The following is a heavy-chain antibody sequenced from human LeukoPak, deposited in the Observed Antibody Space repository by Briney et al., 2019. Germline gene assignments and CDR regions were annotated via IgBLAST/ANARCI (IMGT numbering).Heavy chain of an antibody. Sequence: ASVKVSCKASGYTFTSYGISWVRQAPGQGLEWMGWISAYNGNTNYAQKLQGRVTMTTVTSTSTAYMELRSLRSDDTAVYYCARVREVSGTHCSSTSCYRGFDPWGQGTLVTVSS. D-gene: IGHD2-2*01. CDR2: ISAYNGNT. CDR3: ARVREVSGTHCSSTSCYRGFDP. J-gene: IGHJ5*02. CDR1: GYTFTSYG. V-gene: IGHV1-18*04.